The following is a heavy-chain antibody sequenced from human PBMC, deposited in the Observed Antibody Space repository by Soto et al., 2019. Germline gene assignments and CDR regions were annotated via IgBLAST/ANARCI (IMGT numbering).Heavy chain of an antibody. J-gene: IGHJ4*02. Sequence: VFGPTLVHPAQTCTLICTFSCFSLITSGVAVGCIRQAPRKAPEWVAFIFWDDYKRYSPSLEDRLTITKDTSKNQVVLTMTNMDPVDTATYYCARIFDFWSGYYFSYWGRGTLVTVSS. D-gene: IGHD3-3*01. V-gene: IGHV2-5*02. CDR2: IFWDDYK. CDR3: ARIFDFWSGYYFSY. CDR1: CFSLITSGVA.